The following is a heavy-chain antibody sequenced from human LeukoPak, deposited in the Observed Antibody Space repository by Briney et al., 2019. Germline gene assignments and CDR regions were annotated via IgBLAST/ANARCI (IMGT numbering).Heavy chain of an antibody. CDR2: IYSGGST. Sequence: GGSLRLSCAASGFTVSSNYMSWVRQAPGKGLEWVSVIYSGGSTYYADSVKGRFTISRDNSKNTLYLQMNSLRAEDTAVYYCAKDRRYFDWLPSSYGMDVWGQGTTVTVSS. V-gene: IGHV3-53*05. J-gene: IGHJ6*02. CDR1: GFTVSSNY. D-gene: IGHD3-9*01. CDR3: AKDRRYFDWLPSSYGMDV.